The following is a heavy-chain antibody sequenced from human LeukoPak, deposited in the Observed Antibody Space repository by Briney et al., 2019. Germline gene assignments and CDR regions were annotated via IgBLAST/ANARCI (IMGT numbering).Heavy chain of an antibody. Sequence: GGSLRLSCAASGFKFDDYGMSWVRQAPGKGLEWVCDINWNGAWTGYADSVKGRFTISRDNAKNSLYLQMNRLRAEDTALYYCAGYYYDSSRGFDLWGQGTLVTVSA. J-gene: IGHJ5*02. CDR1: GFKFDDYG. CDR2: INWNGAWT. V-gene: IGHV3-20*04. D-gene: IGHD3-22*01. CDR3: AGYYYDSSRGFDL.